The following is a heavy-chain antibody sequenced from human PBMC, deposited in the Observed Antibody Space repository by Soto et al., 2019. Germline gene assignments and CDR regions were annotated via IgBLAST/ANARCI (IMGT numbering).Heavy chain of an antibody. D-gene: IGHD3-3*01. CDR3: AKARDVLRFLEWLYPTGYFDY. J-gene: IGHJ4*02. Sequence: GEALKISYRASGYTFTDYWISGVRQMPGKGLEWGGRLDPKDSYTHYSPSFHSHVIISSDQSLNPAHLRWSSLKTSDTAVYYCAKARDVLRFLEWLYPTGYFDYWGQGTLVTVSS. V-gene: IGHV5-10-1*01. CDR2: LDPKDSYT. CDR1: GYTFTDYW.